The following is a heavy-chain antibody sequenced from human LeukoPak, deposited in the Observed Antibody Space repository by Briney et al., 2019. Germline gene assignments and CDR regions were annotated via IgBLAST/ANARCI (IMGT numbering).Heavy chain of an antibody. CDR1: GFTFSSYS. CDR2: ISSSSSYI. CDR3: AREQISNALIYY. Sequence: PGGSLRLSCAASGFTFSSYSMNWVRQAPGKGLEWVSSISSSSSYIYYADSVKGRFTISRDNAKNSLYLQMNSLRAEDTAVYYCAREQISNALIYYWGQGTMVIVSS. V-gene: IGHV3-21*01. D-gene: IGHD2-2*01. J-gene: IGHJ4*02.